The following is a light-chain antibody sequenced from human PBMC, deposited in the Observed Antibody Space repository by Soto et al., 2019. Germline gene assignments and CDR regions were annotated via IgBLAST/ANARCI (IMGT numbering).Light chain of an antibody. CDR1: SSDVGGYNY. V-gene: IGLV2-14*01. CDR3: SSYTSNSTWV. Sequence: QSALTQPASVSGSPGQSITISCTGTSSDVGGYNYVSWYQQHPGKAPKLMIYEVSNRPSGVSIRFSGSKSGNTASLTISGLQAEDEADFYCSSYTSNSTWVFGGGTKLTVL. CDR2: EVS. J-gene: IGLJ3*02.